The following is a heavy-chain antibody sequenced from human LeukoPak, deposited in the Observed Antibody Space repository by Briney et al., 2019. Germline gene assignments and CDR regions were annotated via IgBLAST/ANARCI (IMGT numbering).Heavy chain of an antibody. D-gene: IGHD6-6*01. J-gene: IGHJ4*02. CDR1: GFTSSNYA. CDR2: VSGNGDSA. CDR3: ARGRYSSSSSPIDY. V-gene: IGHV3-23*01. Sequence: GGSLRLSCAASGFTSSNYAMSWVRQAAGKGLEWVSGVSGNGDSAYYADSVKGRCTISRDNSKNTLYLQMNSLRAEDTAVYYCARGRYSSSSSPIDYWGQGTLV.